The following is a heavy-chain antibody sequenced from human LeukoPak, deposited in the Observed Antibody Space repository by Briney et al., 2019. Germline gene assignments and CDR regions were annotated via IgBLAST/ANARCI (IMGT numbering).Heavy chain of an antibody. V-gene: IGHV4-59*08. D-gene: IGHD4-17*01. CDR2: IYYSGST. CDR1: GGSISRYY. Sequence: PSETLSLTCTVSGGSISRYYWSWIRQPPGKGLEWIGYIYYSGSTNYNPSLKSRATISVDTSKNQFSLKLNSVTAADTAVYFCARSHDYGDYVEYWGQGTLVTVSS. CDR3: ARSHDYGDYVEY. J-gene: IGHJ4*02.